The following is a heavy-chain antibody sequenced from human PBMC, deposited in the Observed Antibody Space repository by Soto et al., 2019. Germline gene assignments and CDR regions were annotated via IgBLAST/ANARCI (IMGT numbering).Heavy chain of an antibody. CDR3: AKDRAAASVYYFDY. CDR2: ISGSGFKK. CDR1: GFIFENFG. D-gene: IGHD6-13*01. J-gene: IGHJ4*02. V-gene: IGHV3-23*01. Sequence: GGSLRLSCAASGFIFENFGMSWVRQAPGKGLEWISSISGSGFKKYYADSVKGRFTISRDNSKSTVYLQMNSLRAEDTAVYYCAKDRAAASVYYFDYWGQGTLVTVSS.